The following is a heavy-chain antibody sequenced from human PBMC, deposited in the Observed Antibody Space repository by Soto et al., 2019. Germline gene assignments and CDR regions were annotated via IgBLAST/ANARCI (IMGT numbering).Heavy chain of an antibody. CDR1: GFTFSSYG. Sequence: QVQLVESGGGVVQPGRSLRLSCAASGFTFSSYGIHWVRQAPGKGLEWVAVISYDGNTEYYADSVKGRFTISRDNSKKTLYLQMNSLRGEDTAVYYSAKAGLSATIMSHLDYWGQGALVTVSS. J-gene: IGHJ4*02. CDR2: ISYDGNTE. CDR3: AKAGLSATIMSHLDY. V-gene: IGHV3-30*18. D-gene: IGHD5-12*01.